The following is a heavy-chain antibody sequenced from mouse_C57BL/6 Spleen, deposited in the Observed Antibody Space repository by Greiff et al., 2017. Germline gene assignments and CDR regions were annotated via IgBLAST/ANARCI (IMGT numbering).Heavy chain of an antibody. CDR1: GYTFTDYY. V-gene: IGHV1-19*01. CDR3: ARGFTTAPYFDG. J-gene: IGHJ1*03. Sequence: VQLQQSGPVLVKPGASVKMSCKASGYTFTDYYMNWVKQSHGKSLEWIGVINPYNGGTSYNQKFKGKATLTVDKSSSTAYMELNSLTSEDSAVYYCARGFTTAPYFDGRGTGTTVTVSS. D-gene: IGHD1-2*01. CDR2: INPYNGGT.